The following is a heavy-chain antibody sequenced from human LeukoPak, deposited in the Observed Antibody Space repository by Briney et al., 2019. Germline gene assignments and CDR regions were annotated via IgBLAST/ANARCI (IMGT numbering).Heavy chain of an antibody. J-gene: IGHJ4*02. D-gene: IGHD5-18*01. CDR1: GGSISSGSYY. Sequence: SETLSLTCTVSGGSISSGSYYWSWIRQPAGEGLEWIGRIYTSGSTNYNPSLKSRVTISVDTSKNQFSLKLSSVTAADTAVYYCARVDTTMAYFDYWGQGTLVTVSS. CDR3: ARVDTTMAYFDY. CDR2: IYTSGST. V-gene: IGHV4-61*02.